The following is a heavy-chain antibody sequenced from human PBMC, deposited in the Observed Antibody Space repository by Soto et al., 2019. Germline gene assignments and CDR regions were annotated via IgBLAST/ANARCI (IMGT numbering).Heavy chain of an antibody. D-gene: IGHD3-22*01. CDR3: ARWYYYDSSGYYSDY. CDR1: GGSISSSNW. J-gene: IGHJ4*02. V-gene: IGHV4-4*02. CDR2: IYHSGST. Sequence: SETLSLTCAVSGGSISSSNWWSWVRQPPGKGLEWIGEIYHSGSTNYNPSLKSRVTISVDKSKNQFSLKLSSVTAADTAVYYCARWYYYDSSGYYSDYRGQGTLVTVSS.